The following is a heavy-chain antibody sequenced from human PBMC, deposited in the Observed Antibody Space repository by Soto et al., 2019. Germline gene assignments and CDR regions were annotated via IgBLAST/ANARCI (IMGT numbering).Heavy chain of an antibody. Sequence: QVQLQESGPGLVKPSETLSLTCTVSGGSISRYYWSWIRQPPGKGLEWIGYMYNTGSTVYNPPFKSRVTISVDTSKNQFSLKLNSVTAADTAVYYCARDLWGYCGTDGYPLDVWGQGTTVTVSS. CDR1: GGSISRYY. D-gene: IGHD2-21*02. V-gene: IGHV4-59*01. CDR3: ARDLWGYCGTDGYPLDV. J-gene: IGHJ6*02. CDR2: MYNTGST.